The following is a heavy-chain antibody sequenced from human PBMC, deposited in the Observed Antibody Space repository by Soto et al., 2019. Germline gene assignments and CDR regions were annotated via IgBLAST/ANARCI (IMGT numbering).Heavy chain of an antibody. J-gene: IGHJ4*02. CDR2: IYHSGST. D-gene: IGHD5-12*01. V-gene: IGHV4-4*02. Sequence: QVQLEESGPGLVKPSGTLSLTCAVSGGSISTDNWWSWVRQAPGKGLEWVGEIYHSGSTNYTPSLKSRLTISIDKSKDQFSLDVRSVTAADTAVYYCARGGRWLFDYWGQGTLVTVSS. CDR3: ARGGRWLFDY. CDR1: GGSISTDNW.